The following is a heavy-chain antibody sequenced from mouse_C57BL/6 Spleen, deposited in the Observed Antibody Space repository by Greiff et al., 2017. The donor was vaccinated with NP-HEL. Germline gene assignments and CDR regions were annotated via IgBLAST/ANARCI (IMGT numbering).Heavy chain of an antibody. V-gene: IGHV5-17*01. CDR1: GFTFSDYG. D-gene: IGHD5-1*01. J-gene: IGHJ4*01. Sequence: EVQLVEPGGGLVKPGGSLKLSCAASGFTFSDYGMHWVRQAPEKGLEWVAYISSGSSTIHYADTVKGRFTISRDNAKNTLFLQMTSLRSEDTAMYYCARPSNYYAMDYWGQGTSVTVSS. CDR3: ARPSNYYAMDY. CDR2: ISSGSSTI.